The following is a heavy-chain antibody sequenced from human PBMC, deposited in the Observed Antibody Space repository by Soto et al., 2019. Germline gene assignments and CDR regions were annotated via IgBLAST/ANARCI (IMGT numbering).Heavy chain of an antibody. J-gene: IGHJ4*02. CDR3: ARASYSGSYVH. D-gene: IGHD1-26*01. V-gene: IGHV1-2*02. CDR2: INPNDGGT. CDR1: GYAFTAYY. Sequence: QVQLVQSGADVKKPGASVKVSCKASGYAFTAYYIHWVRQAPGQGLEWMGWINPNDGGTNYAQNFHGRVTMTSDTYITTACMELRWLTSDDTAGDFGARASYSGSYVHWGQGTLVTVSS.